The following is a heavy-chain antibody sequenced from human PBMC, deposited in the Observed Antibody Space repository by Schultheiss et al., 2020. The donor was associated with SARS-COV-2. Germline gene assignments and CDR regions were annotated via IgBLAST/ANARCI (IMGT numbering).Heavy chain of an antibody. CDR3: ARYDILWTGAYYYYMDV. V-gene: IGHV4-39*07. J-gene: IGHJ6*03. Sequence: SQTLSLTCTVSGGSISSSSYYWGWIRQPPGKGLEWIGSIYYSGSTYYNPSLKSRVTMSVDTSKNQFSLKLSSVTAADTAMYYCARYDILWTGAYYYYMDVWGKGTTVTVSS. D-gene: IGHD3/OR15-3a*01. CDR2: IYYSGST. CDR1: GGSISSSSYY.